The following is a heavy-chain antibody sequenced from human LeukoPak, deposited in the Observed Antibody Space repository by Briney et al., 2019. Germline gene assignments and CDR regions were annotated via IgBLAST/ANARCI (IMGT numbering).Heavy chain of an antibody. Sequence: SQTLSLTCTVSGGSISSGGYYWSWIRQPPGKGLEWIGYIYYSGSTNYNPSLKSRVTISVDTSKNQFSLKLSSVTAADTAVYYCARLPGYCGGDCYSDYWGQGTLVTVSS. CDR2: IYYSGST. CDR3: ARLPGYCGGDCYSDY. CDR1: GGSISSGGYY. J-gene: IGHJ4*02. D-gene: IGHD2-21*02. V-gene: IGHV4-61*08.